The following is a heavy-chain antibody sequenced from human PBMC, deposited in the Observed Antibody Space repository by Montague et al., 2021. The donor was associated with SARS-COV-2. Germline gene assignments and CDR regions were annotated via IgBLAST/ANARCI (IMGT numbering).Heavy chain of an antibody. CDR1: GYSFTSYW. V-gene: IGHV5-51*07. CDR3: ARVTDYYYDTSGHRDTFDI. D-gene: IGHD3-22*01. Sequence: QSGAEVKEPGESLKISCKGSGYSFTSYWIGWVHQMPGKGLEWMGIIYPGDSDTRYSPSFQGQVTISADKSISTAYLQWSSLKASDTAIYYCARVTDYYYDTSGHRDTFDIWGQGTMVTVSS. J-gene: IGHJ3*02. CDR2: IYPGDSDT.